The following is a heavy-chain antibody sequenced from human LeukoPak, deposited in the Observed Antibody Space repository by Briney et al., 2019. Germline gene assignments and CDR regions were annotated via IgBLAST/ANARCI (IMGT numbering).Heavy chain of an antibody. CDR2: ISSSSSTI. CDR3: ARAYWFGELFSPYDY. CDR1: GFTFSSYS. J-gene: IGHJ4*02. D-gene: IGHD3-10*01. V-gene: IGHV3-48*01. Sequence: HAGGSLRLSCAASGFTFSSYSMNWVRQAPGKGLEWVSYISSSSSTIYYADSVKGRFTISRDNAKNSLYLQMNSLRAEDTAVYYCARAYWFGELFSPYDYWGQGTLVTVSS.